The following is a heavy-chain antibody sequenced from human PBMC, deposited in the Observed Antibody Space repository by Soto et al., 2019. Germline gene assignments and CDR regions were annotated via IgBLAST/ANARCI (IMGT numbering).Heavy chain of an antibody. D-gene: IGHD2-21*02. V-gene: IGHV1-3*01. CDR3: ARSIVVVTALDC. CDR1: GYTFTSYA. J-gene: IGHJ4*02. CDR2: ITAGNGNT. Sequence: ASGEVACKASGYTFTSYAMHWVRQAPGQRLEWMGWITAGNGNTKYSQKFQGRVTITRDTSASTAYMELSSLRSEDTAVYYCARSIVVVTALDCWGQGTLVTVSS.